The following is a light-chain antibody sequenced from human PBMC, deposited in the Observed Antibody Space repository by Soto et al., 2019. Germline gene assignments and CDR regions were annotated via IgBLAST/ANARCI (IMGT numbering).Light chain of an antibody. V-gene: IGKV1-39*01. Sequence: DIQMTQSPSSLAASVGGRFTIHCRASQNINNFLNWYQKKPGKAPTLLIYSSSILQSGVPSRFSGVGSGTDFTLTISSLQPEDVATYYCQQTYNYPRTFGQGTKVVI. CDR1: QNINNF. J-gene: IGKJ1*01. CDR3: QQTYNYPRT. CDR2: SSS.